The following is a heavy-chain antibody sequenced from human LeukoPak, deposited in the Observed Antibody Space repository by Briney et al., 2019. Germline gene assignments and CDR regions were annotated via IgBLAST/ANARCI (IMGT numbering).Heavy chain of an antibody. CDR2: INPNSGGT. CDR3: ARDRSRYCSGGSCNWFDP. V-gene: IGHV1-2*02. CDR1: GYTFTGYY. D-gene: IGHD2-15*01. Sequence: ASVKVSCKASGYTFTGYYMHWVRQAPGQGLEWMGWINPNSGGTNYAQKFQGRVTMTRDTSIGTAYMELSRLRSDDTAVYYCARDRSRYCSGGSCNWFDPWGQGTLVTVSS. J-gene: IGHJ5*02.